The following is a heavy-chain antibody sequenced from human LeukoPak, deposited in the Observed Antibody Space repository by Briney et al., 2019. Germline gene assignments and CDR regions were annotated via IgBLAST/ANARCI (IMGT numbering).Heavy chain of an antibody. J-gene: IGHJ4*02. Sequence: PGGSLRLSCAASGFNFADYGMSWVRQVPGKGLQWVSGLNWNAANTGYADSVKGRFTISRDNAKNSLFLQMSSLRAEDTALYYCARYSGNYRTFDYWGQGILVTVSS. D-gene: IGHD3-10*01. CDR1: GFNFADYG. CDR2: LNWNAANT. CDR3: ARYSGNYRTFDY. V-gene: IGHV3-20*04.